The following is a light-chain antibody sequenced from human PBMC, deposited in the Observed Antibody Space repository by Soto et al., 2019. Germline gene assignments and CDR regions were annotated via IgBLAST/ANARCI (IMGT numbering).Light chain of an antibody. CDR1: QRVRSK. CDR2: GAS. Sequence: DIQLSHAPCSLSSSFVTRVTLPCRASQRVRSKLNWYQQKPGKAPRLLIYGASRWQSGVPARFSGSRSGTDFTLTISSLQREDFATYYCQQSNRSPRTFGQGTKVDIK. J-gene: IGKJ1*01. V-gene: IGKV1-39*01. CDR3: QQSNRSPRT.